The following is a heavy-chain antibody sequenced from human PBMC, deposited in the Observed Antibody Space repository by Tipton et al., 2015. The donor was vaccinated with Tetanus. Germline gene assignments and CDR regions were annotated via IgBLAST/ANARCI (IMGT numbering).Heavy chain of an antibody. CDR3: AKGGQYDNVWGSYRFFDS. Sequence: TLSLTCTVSNASISSYYWSWIRQPPGKGLESIGYIYYSGYTNYNPSLKSRDTMSVDTSKNQFSLKLSSVTAADTAVYYCAKGGQYDNVWGSYRFFDSWGQGTLVTVSA. V-gene: IGHV4-59*01. CDR2: IYYSGYT. CDR1: NASISSYY. J-gene: IGHJ4*02. D-gene: IGHD3-16*02.